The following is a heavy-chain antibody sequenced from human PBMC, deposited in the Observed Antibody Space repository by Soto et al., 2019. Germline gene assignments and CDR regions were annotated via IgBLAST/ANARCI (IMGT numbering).Heavy chain of an antibody. J-gene: IGHJ2*01. V-gene: IGHV1-69*06. CDR1: GGTYSSYP. CDR3: AREGGDVYGWEGYWFLDL. CDR2: FTPALGTA. Sequence: QAQLVQSGAEMKQPGSSVKVSCKASGGTYSSYPINWVRQAPGHGLEWLGSFTPALGTANYPKKFQDRLTITADTSASTTYLELRSLRSEDTCLYYCAREGGDVYGWEGYWFLDLWGRGTLVTVSS. D-gene: IGHD3-16*01.